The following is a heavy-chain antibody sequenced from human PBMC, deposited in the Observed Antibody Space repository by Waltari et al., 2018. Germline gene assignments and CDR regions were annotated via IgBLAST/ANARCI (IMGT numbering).Heavy chain of an antibody. D-gene: IGHD1-26*01. CDR2: IKSKTDGGTT. Sequence: EVQLVESGGGLVKPGGSLRLSCAASGFTFSNAWMSWVRQAPGKGLEWVGRIKSKTDGGTTDYAAPVKGRFTISRDDSKNTLYLQMNSLKTEDTAVYYCTTEDKGSYYPQGYFQHWGQGTLVTVSS. CDR1: GFTFSNAW. J-gene: IGHJ1*01. V-gene: IGHV3-15*01. CDR3: TTEDKGSYYPQGYFQH.